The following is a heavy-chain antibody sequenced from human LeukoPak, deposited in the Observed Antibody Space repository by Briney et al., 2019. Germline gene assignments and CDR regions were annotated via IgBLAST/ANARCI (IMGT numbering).Heavy chain of an antibody. J-gene: IGHJ4*02. CDR3: ARAGANGIEAAGSLRY. V-gene: IGHV4-59*01. Sequence: SETLSLTCTVSGGSISPYYWSWIRQPPGTGLAWIGYIYYTGTTNYNPSLKSRVTISVDTSKNQFSLNLSSVTAADTAVYYCARAGANGIEAAGSLRYWGQGTLVTVSS. CDR1: GGSISPYY. CDR2: IYYTGTT. D-gene: IGHD6-13*01.